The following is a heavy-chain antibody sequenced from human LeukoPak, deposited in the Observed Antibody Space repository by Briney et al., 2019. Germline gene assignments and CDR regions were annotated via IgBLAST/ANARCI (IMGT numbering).Heavy chain of an antibody. CDR2: INHSGST. J-gene: IGHJ4*02. V-gene: IGHV4-34*01. D-gene: IGHD3-16*02. CDR3: ARGYDYVWGSYRSPYYFDY. Sequence: PSETLSHTCAVYGGSFSGYYWSWIRQPPGKGLEWIGEINHSGSTNYNPSLKSRVTISVDTSKNQFSLKLSSVTAADTAVYYCARGYDYVWGSYRSPYYFDYWGQGTLVTVSS. CDR1: GGSFSGYY.